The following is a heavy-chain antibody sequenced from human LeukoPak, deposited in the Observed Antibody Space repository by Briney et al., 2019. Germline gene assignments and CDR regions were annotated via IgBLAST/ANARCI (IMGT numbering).Heavy chain of an antibody. Sequence: SETLSLTCAVYGGSFSGYYWSWIRQPPGKGLEWIGEINHSGSTNYNPSLKSRVTISVDTSKNQFSLQLNSVTPEDTAVYYCAREGSSSSGWYLRLDYWGQGTLVTVSS. D-gene: IGHD6-19*01. CDR1: GGSFSGYY. J-gene: IGHJ4*02. V-gene: IGHV4-34*01. CDR2: INHSGST. CDR3: AREGSSSSGWYLRLDY.